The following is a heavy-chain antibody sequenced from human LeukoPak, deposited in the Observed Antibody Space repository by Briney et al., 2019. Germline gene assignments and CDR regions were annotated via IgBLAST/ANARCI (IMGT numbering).Heavy chain of an antibody. J-gene: IGHJ2*01. Sequence: GGSLRLSCEVCAFTLSDHQMNWIRQAPGKGMEWVSYITSGKVTSYSDSMKGRLTISRDDAKNSLYLHITSLSAGDTAVYFCARGPWYFDLWGRGTLVTVSS. V-gene: IGHV3-69-1*01. CDR2: ITSGKVT. CDR1: AFTLSDHQ. CDR3: ARGPWYFDL.